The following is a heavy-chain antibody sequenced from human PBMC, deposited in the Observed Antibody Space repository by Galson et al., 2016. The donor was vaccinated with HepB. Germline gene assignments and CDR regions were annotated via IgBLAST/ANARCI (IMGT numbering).Heavy chain of an antibody. CDR2: INTYNGNT. Sequence: SVKVSCKASGYTFTTYGITWVRQVPGQGLEWMGWINTYNGNTKYAEKLQGRVTTTTDTSTNTAYMELRSLRSDDTAVYYCARVGGGYYEFDYWGQGTLVTVSS. D-gene: IGHD1-26*01. CDR1: GYTFTTYG. J-gene: IGHJ4*02. CDR3: ARVGGGYYEFDY. V-gene: IGHV1-18*01.